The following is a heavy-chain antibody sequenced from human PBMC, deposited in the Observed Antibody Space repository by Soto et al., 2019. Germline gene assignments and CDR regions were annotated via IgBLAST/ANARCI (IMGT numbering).Heavy chain of an antibody. CDR1: GFTFSTFA. CDR3: AKERGYYYYYAMDV. CDR2: ISGGGGTT. Sequence: VQLLESGGGFIQPGESLRLSCVVSGFTFSTFAMSWVRQAPGKGLEWVSSISGGGGTTYYADSVKGRFTISRDNSKNTLYLQLNSLRAEDTAVYYCAKERGYYYYYAMDVWGQGTTVTVSS. D-gene: IGHD3-16*01. J-gene: IGHJ6*02. V-gene: IGHV3-23*01.